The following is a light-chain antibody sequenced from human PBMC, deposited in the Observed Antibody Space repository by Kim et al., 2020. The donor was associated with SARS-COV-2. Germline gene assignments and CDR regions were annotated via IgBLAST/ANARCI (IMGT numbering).Light chain of an antibody. CDR1: QDISNY. CDR3: QQYEDLPYT. J-gene: IGKJ2*01. V-gene: IGKV1-33*01. CDR2: DAS. Sequence: SASVGHGVNFTCQASQDISNYLNWYQQKPGRAPNLLIYDASTLQTGVSSRFSGSGSGTEFTFTINSLQPDDIATYFCQQYEDLPYTFGQGTKLEI.